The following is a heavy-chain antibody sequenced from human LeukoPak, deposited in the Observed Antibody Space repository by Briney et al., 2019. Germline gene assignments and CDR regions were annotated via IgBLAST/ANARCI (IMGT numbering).Heavy chain of an antibody. Sequence: QSGGSLRPSCAASGFTFSTYWMHWVRQAPGKGLVSVSRIKSDRSDASYADSVKGRFTISRDNAKNTLYLQMNSLRAEDTAVYYCAREFYLHSDNYDSGNWGQGTLVTVSS. V-gene: IGHV3-74*01. J-gene: IGHJ4*02. D-gene: IGHD3-16*01. CDR1: GFTFSTYW. CDR2: IKSDRSDA. CDR3: AREFYLHSDNYDSGN.